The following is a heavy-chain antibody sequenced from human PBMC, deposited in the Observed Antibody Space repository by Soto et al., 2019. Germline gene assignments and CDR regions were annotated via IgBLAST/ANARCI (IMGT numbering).Heavy chain of an antibody. CDR3: AHRVLRTVFGLVTTTATYFDF. CDR2: IYWDDDK. Sequence: QITLNESGPTQVKPRQTLTLTCTFSGFSLTTSGVGVGWIRQSPGKAPEWLALIYWDDDKRYSPSLKSRLSITKETSKNQVVLTMADLDPADTATYYCAHRVLRTVFGLVTTTATYFDFWGQGTPVAVSS. CDR1: GFSLTTSGVG. D-gene: IGHD3-3*01. V-gene: IGHV2-5*02. J-gene: IGHJ4*02.